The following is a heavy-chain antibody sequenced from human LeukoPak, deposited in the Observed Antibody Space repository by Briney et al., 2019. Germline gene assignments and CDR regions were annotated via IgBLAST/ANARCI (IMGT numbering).Heavy chain of an antibody. CDR1: VFIYRSYA. CDR3: AKGMVPFDY. J-gene: IGHJ4*02. D-gene: IGHD6-13*01. Sequence: GGSVRLSCASCVFIYRSYAMRWVRQARGRGLECVSAISGSGSSTYYADSVKGRLTISRDNSKNTLYLQMNSLRAEDTAVYYCAKGMVPFDYWGQGTLVTVSS. V-gene: IGHV3-23*01. CDR2: ISGSGSST.